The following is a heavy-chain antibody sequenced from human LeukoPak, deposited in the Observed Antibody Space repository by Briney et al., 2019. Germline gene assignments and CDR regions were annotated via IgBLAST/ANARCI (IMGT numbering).Heavy chain of an antibody. CDR1: GFTFSSYG. CDR3: AKRYSGSNYPHPLDY. D-gene: IGHD1-26*01. J-gene: IGHJ4*02. Sequence: AGGSLRLSCAASGFTFSSYGMPWVRQAPGKGLEWVAVISYDGSSKYYADSVKGRFTISRDNSKNTLYLQMNSLRAEDTAVYYCAKRYSGSNYPHPLDYWGQGTLVTVSS. CDR2: ISYDGSSK. V-gene: IGHV3-30*18.